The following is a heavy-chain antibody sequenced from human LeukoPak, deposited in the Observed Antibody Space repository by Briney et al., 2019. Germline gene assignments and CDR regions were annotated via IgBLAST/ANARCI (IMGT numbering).Heavy chain of an antibody. D-gene: IGHD3-22*01. J-gene: IGHJ4*02. V-gene: IGHV4-31*03. CDR3: AREGYYDSSGYYSIFDY. CDR1: GGSISSGGYY. Sequence: SETLSLTCTVSGGSISSGGYYWSWIRQHPGKGLEWIGYIYYSGSTYYNPSLKSRVTISVDTSKNQFSLKLSSVTAADTAVHYCAREGYYDSSGYYSIFDYWGQGTLVTVSS. CDR2: IYYSGST.